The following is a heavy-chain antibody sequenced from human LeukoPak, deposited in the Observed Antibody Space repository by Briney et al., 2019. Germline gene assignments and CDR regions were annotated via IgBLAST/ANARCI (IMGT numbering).Heavy chain of an antibody. CDR1: GYTFTSYG. CDR2: ISAYNGNT. D-gene: IGHD1-26*01. Sequence: ASVKVSCKASGYTFTSYGISWVRQAPGQGLEWMGWISAYNGNTNYAQKLQGRVTMTTDTSTSTAYMELRSLRSDDTAVYYCARARLGGWELRYVDVWGKGTMVTVSS. CDR3: ARARLGGWELRYVDV. V-gene: IGHV1-18*01. J-gene: IGHJ6*03.